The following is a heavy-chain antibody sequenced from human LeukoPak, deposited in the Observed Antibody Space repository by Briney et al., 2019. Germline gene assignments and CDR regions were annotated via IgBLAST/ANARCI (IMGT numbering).Heavy chain of an antibody. CDR1: GYTFTGYY. J-gene: IGHJ4*02. V-gene: IGHV1-2*02. Sequence: GASVKVSCKASGYTFTGYYMHWVRQAPGQGLEWMGWINPNSGGTNYAQKFQGRVTMTRDTSISTAYMELSRLRSDDTAVYYCARTRGPVFESYGLLLGELSLYFWGQGTLVTVSS. D-gene: IGHD3-16*02. CDR2: INPNSGGT. CDR3: ARTRGPVFESYGLLLGELSLYF.